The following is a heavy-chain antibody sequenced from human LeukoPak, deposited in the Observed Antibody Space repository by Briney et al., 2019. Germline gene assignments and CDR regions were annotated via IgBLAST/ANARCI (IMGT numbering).Heavy chain of an antibody. CDR2: FDPEDGET. CDR3: ATDSITQDGYNSFDY. J-gene: IGHJ4*02. CDR1: GYTLTELS. Sequence: ASVKVSCKVSGYTLTELSMHWVRQAPGKGLEWMGGFDPEDGETIYAQKFQGRDTMTEDTSTDTAYMELSSLRSEDTAVYYCATDSITQDGYNSFDYWGQGTLVTVSS. D-gene: IGHD5-24*01. V-gene: IGHV1-24*01.